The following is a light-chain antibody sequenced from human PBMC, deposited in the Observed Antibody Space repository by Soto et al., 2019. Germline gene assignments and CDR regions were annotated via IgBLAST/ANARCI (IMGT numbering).Light chain of an antibody. V-gene: IGKV1-39*01. CDR2: TAS. CDR1: QSISRY. CDR3: QQGYSTPLS. Sequence: DILMTQSPSSLSASVGDRVTITCRASQSISRYLNWYQQKPGRAPKLLISTASSLQSGVPSRFSGGGSGTDFTLTISSLQPEDFATYYSQQGYSTPLSFGGGAQVEI. J-gene: IGKJ4*01.